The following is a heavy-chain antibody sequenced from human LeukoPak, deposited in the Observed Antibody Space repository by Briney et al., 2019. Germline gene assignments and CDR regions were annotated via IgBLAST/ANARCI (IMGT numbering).Heavy chain of an antibody. V-gene: IGHV3-11*04. Sequence: GGSLRLSCATSGFSFSDYYMSWIRQAPGKGLECVPFISASGTSISYADSVKGRFTISRDNAKNSLYLQMNSLRPEDTAVYYCARHCTRASCYSFDDWGQGTLVTISS. CDR1: GFSFSDYY. D-gene: IGHD2-2*01. CDR3: ARHCTRASCYSFDD. J-gene: IGHJ4*02. CDR2: ISASGTSI.